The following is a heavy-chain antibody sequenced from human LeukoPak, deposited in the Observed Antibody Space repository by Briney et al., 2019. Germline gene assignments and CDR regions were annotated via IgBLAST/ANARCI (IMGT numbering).Heavy chain of an antibody. CDR2: ISTSGST. CDR3: ASDQGSGWYSY. Sequence: KPSQTLSLTCTVSGGSIISGSYYWNWIRQPAGKGLEWIGRISTSGSTNYNPSLKSRVTISVDTSKNQFSLKLSSATAADTAVYYCASDQGSGWYSYWGQGTLVTVSS. D-gene: IGHD6-19*01. V-gene: IGHV4-61*02. J-gene: IGHJ4*02. CDR1: GGSIISGSYY.